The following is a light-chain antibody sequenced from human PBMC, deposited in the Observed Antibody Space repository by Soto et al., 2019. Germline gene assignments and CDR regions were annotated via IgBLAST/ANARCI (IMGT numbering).Light chain of an antibody. V-gene: IGLV2-23*02. Sequence: QSALTQPASVSGSPGQSITISCTGTSSDVGNYNLVSWYQQRPGEAPKLILFDVDQRPSGVSRHFSASKSGTAASLTISGLQAEDEADYYCCSYAGRSTWVFGRGTKLTVL. J-gene: IGLJ3*02. CDR1: SSDVGNYNL. CDR2: DVD. CDR3: CSYAGRSTWV.